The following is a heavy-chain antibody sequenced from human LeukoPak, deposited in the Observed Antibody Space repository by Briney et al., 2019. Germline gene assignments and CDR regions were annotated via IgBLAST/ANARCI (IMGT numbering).Heavy chain of an antibody. CDR3: ARKRRVGATTGYNWFDP. J-gene: IGHJ5*02. CDR1: GYTFSIYY. V-gene: IGHV1-46*01. CDR2: INPSGGSI. Sequence: ASVKVSCKASGYTFSIYYMHWVRQAPGQGLEWMGKINPSGGSISYAQKFQGRVTMTRDTSISTAYMELSRLRSDDTAVYYCARKRRVGATTGYNWFDPWGQGTLVTVSP. D-gene: IGHD1-26*01.